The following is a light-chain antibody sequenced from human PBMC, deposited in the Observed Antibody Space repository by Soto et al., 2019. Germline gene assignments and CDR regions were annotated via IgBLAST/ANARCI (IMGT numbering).Light chain of an antibody. CDR1: SIDVGSYNL. V-gene: IGLV2-23*01. CDR2: EGS. J-gene: IGLJ2*01. Sequence: QSALTQPASVSGSPGQSITISCTGTSIDVGSYNLVSWYQQHPGKAPKLMIYEGSKRPSGVSNRFSGSKSGNTASLTISGLQAEDEADYYCCSYAGSHVVFGGGTQLTVL. CDR3: CSYAGSHVV.